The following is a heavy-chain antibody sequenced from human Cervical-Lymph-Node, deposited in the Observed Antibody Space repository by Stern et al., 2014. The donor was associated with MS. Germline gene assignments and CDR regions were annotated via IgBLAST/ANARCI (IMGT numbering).Heavy chain of an antibody. CDR3: TKDTYGPEDY. Sequence: EVQLVESGGGLVPQGWSLRLSCVASGFPFRKYWMNCVRQGTGQGLVGVARINRDETTITHADSVKGRFTISRDNAKNTLYLQMNSLRVEDTAVYYCTKDTYGPEDYWGQGTSVTVSS. CDR2: INRDETTI. J-gene: IGHJ4*02. D-gene: IGHD3-10*01. V-gene: IGHV3-74*02. CDR1: GFPFRKYW.